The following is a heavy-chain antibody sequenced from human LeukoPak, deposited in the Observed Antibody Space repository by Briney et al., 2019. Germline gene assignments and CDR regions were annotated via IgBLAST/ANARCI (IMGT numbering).Heavy chain of an antibody. CDR2: IYPGASDT. V-gene: IGHV5-51*01. CDR1: GYSFTSFW. CDR3: AREGASYCSGGTCPFDY. Sequence: GESPKISCQGSGYSFTSFWIGWVRQMPGKGLEWIGSIYPGASDTRYSPSFQGQVTISADKSISTAYLQWSSLEASDTAKYYCAREGASYCSGGTCPFDYWGQGTLVTVSS. J-gene: IGHJ4*02. D-gene: IGHD2-15*01.